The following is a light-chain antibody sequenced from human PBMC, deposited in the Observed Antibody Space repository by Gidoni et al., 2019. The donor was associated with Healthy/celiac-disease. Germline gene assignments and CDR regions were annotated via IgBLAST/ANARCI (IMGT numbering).Light chain of an antibody. CDR2: AAS. CDR1: QGISSY. V-gene: IGKV1-8*01. J-gene: IGKJ3*01. CDR3: QQYFRG. Sequence: AIRMTQSPSSFSASTGDRVTITCRASQGISSYLAWYQQKPGKAPKLLIYAASTLQSGVPSRFSGSGSGTDVTLTISCLQSEDFATYYCQQYFRGFXPXTKVDIK.